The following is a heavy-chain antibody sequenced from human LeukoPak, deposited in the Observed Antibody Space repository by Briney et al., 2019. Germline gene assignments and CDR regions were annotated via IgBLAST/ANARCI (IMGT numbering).Heavy chain of an antibody. D-gene: IGHD5-12*01. CDR1: GFTFSNYG. CDR3: ARAMRSGYDY. Sequence: GSLRLSCAASGFTFSNYGVNWVRQSPVKGLEWLSYISSSDNTIYYADSVKGRFTISRDNAKNSLYLQMNSLRDEDTAVYYCARAMRSGYDYWGQGTLVTVSS. V-gene: IGHV3-48*02. CDR2: ISSSDNTI. J-gene: IGHJ4*02.